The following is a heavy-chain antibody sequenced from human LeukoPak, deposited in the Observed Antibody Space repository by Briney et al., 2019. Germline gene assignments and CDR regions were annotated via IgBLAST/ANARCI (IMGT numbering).Heavy chain of an antibody. Sequence: GGSLRLSCAASGFTFSSYGMHWVRQAPGKGLEWVAVIWYDGSNKYYADSVKGRFTISRDNSKNTLYLQMNSLRAEDTAVYYCAKVRSSSWYDAFDIWGQGTMVTVSS. CDR2: IWYDGSNK. V-gene: IGHV3-33*06. CDR1: GFTFSSYG. D-gene: IGHD6-13*01. CDR3: AKVRSSSWYDAFDI. J-gene: IGHJ3*02.